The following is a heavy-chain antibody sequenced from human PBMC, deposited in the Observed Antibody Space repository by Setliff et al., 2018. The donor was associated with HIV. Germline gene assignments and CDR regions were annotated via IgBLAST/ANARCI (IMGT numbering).Heavy chain of an antibody. CDR1: GYTFSSYA. V-gene: IGHV1-3*01. CDR3: ARGGALTTVWYFDV. D-gene: IGHD4-4*01. CDR2: INVAKDKT. J-gene: IGHJ2*01. Sequence: ASVKVSCKASGYTFSSYALHWVRQAPGQRLEWMGWINVAKDKTKYSQNFQGRVTISRDTSANTVYMELSSLRSEDTAVYYCARGGALTTVWYFDVWGRGTPVTVSS.